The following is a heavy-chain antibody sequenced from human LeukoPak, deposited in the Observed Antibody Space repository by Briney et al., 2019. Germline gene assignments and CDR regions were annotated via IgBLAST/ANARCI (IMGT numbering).Heavy chain of an antibody. D-gene: IGHD7-27*01. CDR3: AKDPFHWGNIYFDY. CDR1: GFTFNSYA. Sequence: GGSLRLSCAASGFTFNSYAMSWVRQAPGKGLEWVSSISGSGDNTFYADSVKGRFTISRDNSKSTLYLQINSLRAEDTAVYYCAKDPFHWGNIYFDYWGQGTLVTVSS. J-gene: IGHJ4*02. V-gene: IGHV3-23*01. CDR2: ISGSGDNT.